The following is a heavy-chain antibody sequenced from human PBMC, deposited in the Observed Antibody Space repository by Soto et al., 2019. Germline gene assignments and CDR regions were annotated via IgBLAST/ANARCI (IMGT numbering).Heavy chain of an antibody. CDR2: IYYSGST. CDR3: ARSDGRY. CDR1: GGSISSYY. J-gene: IGHJ4*02. Sequence: QVQLQESGPGLVKPSETLSLTCTVSGGSISSYYWSWIRQPPGKGLEWIGYIYYSGSTNYNPSLNGRXXRSVDTSKTQFSLKLSSVTAADTAVYYCARSDGRYWGQGTLVTVSS. V-gene: IGHV4-59*01.